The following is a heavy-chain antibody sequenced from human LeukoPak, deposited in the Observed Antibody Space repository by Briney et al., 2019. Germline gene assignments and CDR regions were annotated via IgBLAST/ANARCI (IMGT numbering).Heavy chain of an antibody. CDR3: ARQGYYGSGELSPLNYYYGMDV. Sequence: GESLKISCKGSGYSFTSYWIGWVRQMPGKGLEWMGIIYPGDSDTRYSPSFQGQVTISADKSISTAYLQWSSLKASDTAMYYCARQGYYGSGELSPLNYYYGMDVWGQGTTVTVSS. D-gene: IGHD3-10*01. CDR2: IYPGDSDT. J-gene: IGHJ6*02. V-gene: IGHV5-51*01. CDR1: GYSFTSYW.